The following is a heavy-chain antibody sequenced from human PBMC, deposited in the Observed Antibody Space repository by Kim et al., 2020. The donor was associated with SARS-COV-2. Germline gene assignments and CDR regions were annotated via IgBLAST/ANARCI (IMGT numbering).Heavy chain of an antibody. CDR3: ARGVAVAGTGAFDI. J-gene: IGHJ3*02. CDR2: IYYSGST. V-gene: IGHV4-59*13. D-gene: IGHD6-19*01. CDR1: GGSISSYY. Sequence: SETLSLTCTVSGGSISSYYWSWIRQPPGKGLEWIGYIYYSGSTNYNPSLKSRVTISVDTSKNQFSLKLSSVTAADTAVYYCARGVAVAGTGAFDIWGQGTMVTVSS.